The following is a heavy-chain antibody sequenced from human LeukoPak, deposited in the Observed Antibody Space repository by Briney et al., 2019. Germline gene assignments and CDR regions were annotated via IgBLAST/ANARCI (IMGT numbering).Heavy chain of an antibody. J-gene: IGHJ4*02. CDR2: IYYSGAT. D-gene: IGHD5-24*01. V-gene: IGHV4-61*01. CDR1: GGSISSSSYY. Sequence: SETLSLTCTVSGGSISSSSYYWSWIRQPPGKGLEWIGYIYYSGATYYNPSLKSRLTISIDTSKNQFSLKLSSVTAADTAVYYCARGGYNDEGPFDYWGQGTLVTVSS. CDR3: ARGGYNDEGPFDY.